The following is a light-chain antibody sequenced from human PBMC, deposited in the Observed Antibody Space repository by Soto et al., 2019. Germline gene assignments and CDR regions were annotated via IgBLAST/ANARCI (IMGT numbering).Light chain of an antibody. CDR2: DDA. Sequence: QSVLTQPPSVSAAPGQSVTISCSGANSNIGENFVSWYQQFPGTAPKLLIYDDATRPSGIPDRFSGSKSGTSATLGITGLQTGDVANYYCAAFDSSLTAMVFGGGTKLTVL. CDR1: NSNIGENF. J-gene: IGLJ2*01. V-gene: IGLV1-51*01. CDR3: AAFDSSLTAMV.